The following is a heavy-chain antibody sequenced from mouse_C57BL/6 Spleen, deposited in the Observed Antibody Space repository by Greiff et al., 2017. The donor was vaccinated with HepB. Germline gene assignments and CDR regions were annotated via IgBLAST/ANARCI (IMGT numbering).Heavy chain of an antibody. CDR2: IYPGNSDT. D-gene: IGHD1-1*01. CDR3: TIYYYGSKGSSLFDY. V-gene: IGHV1-5*01. J-gene: IGHJ2*01. Sequence: EVQLQESGTVLARPGASVKMSCKTSGYTFTSYWMHWVKQRPGQGLEWIGAIYPGNSDTSYNQKFKGKAKLTAVTSASTAYMELSSLTNEDSAVYYCTIYYYGSKGSSLFDYWGQGTTLTVSS. CDR1: GYTFTSYW.